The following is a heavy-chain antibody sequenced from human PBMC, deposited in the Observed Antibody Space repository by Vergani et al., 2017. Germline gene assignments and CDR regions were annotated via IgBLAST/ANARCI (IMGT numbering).Heavy chain of an antibody. CDR1: GFTFSSYG. CDR3: AREGVYCSSTSCPIQNSWFDP. CDR2: IWYDGSNK. Sequence: QVQLVESGGGVVQPGRSLRLSCAASGFTFSSYGMHWVRQAPGKGLEWVAVIWYDGSNKYYADSVKGRFTISRDNSKNTLYLQMNSLRAEDTAVYYCAREGVYCSSTSCPIQNSWFDPWSEETLVTVS. V-gene: IGHV3-33*01. D-gene: IGHD2-2*01. J-gene: IGHJ5*02.